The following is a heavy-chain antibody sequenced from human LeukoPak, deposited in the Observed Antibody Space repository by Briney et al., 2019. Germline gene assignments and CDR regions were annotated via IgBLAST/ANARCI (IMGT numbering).Heavy chain of an antibody. Sequence: PSETLSLTCTVSGGSLRSYYWSWVPQRPGKGLEWIGRIYTSWSTNYNPSLKSRVTMSVDTSKNQFSLKLSSVTAADTAVYYCARDLLTGYFDYWGQGTRVTVSS. CDR3: ARDLLTGYFDY. V-gene: IGHV4-4*07. J-gene: IGHJ4*02. CDR1: GGSLRSYY. CDR2: IYTSWST. D-gene: IGHD2/OR15-2a*01.